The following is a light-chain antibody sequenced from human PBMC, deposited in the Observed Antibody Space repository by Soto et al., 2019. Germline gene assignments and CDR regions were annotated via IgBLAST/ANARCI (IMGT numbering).Light chain of an antibody. Sequence: ELVLTQSPATLSLSPGERATLSCRASPSVTNFLAWYQQKPGQAPRLLIYGAFNRATGIPARFCGSGSGTDFTLTISSLEPEDSAIYYCQQRNIWPPVTFGQGTRLEIK. CDR1: PSVTNF. J-gene: IGKJ5*01. CDR2: GAF. CDR3: QQRNIWPPVT. V-gene: IGKV3-11*01.